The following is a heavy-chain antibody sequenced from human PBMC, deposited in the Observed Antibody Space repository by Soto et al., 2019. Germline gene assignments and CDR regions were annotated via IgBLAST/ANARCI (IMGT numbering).Heavy chain of an antibody. Sequence: PSETLSLTCTVSGGSISSSSYYWGWIRQPPGKGLEWIGSIYYSGSTCYNPSLKSRVTISVDTSKNQFSLKLSSVTAADTAVYYCARLIGGPYGDFDYWGPGTLVTISS. CDR1: GGSISSSSYY. D-gene: IGHD4-17*01. V-gene: IGHV4-39*01. CDR2: IYYSGST. J-gene: IGHJ4*02. CDR3: ARLIGGPYGDFDY.